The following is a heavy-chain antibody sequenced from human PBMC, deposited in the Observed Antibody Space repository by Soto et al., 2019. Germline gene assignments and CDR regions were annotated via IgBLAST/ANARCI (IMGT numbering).Heavy chain of an antibody. CDR1: GYTFTGYY. CDR2: INPNSGGT. V-gene: IGHV1-2*02. D-gene: IGHD4-4*01. J-gene: IGHJ6*02. CDR3: ASRRLPTVTEPYYCYGMDV. Sequence: ASVKVSCKASGYTFTGYYMHWVRQAPGQGLEWMGWINPNSGGTNYAQKFQGRVTMTRDTSISTAYMELSRLRSDDTAVYYCASRRLPTVTEPYYCYGMDVWGQGTTVTVSS.